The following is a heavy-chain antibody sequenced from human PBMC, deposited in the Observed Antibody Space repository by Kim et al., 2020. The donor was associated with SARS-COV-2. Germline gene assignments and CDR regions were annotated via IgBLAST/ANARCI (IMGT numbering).Heavy chain of an antibody. Sequence: GGSLRLSCAASGFTFSSYAMSWVRQAPGKGLEWVSAISGSGGSTYYADSVKGRFTISRDNSKNTLYLQMNSLRAEDTAVYYCAKAGCSGGNCQPDYWGQGTLVTVSS. CDR1: GFTFSSYA. D-gene: IGHD2-15*01. CDR2: ISGSGGST. CDR3: AKAGCSGGNCQPDY. V-gene: IGHV3-23*01. J-gene: IGHJ4*02.